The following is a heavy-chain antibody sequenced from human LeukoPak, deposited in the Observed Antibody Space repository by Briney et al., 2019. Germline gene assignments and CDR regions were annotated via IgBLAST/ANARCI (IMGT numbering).Heavy chain of an antibody. Sequence: GGSLRLSCAVSGFTFDDYAMHWVRQAPGKGLEWVSGISWNSGSIGYADSVKGRFTISRDNAKNSLYLQMNSLRAEDTALYYCASLIGDCSSTSCPHFDYWGQGTLVTVSS. D-gene: IGHD2-2*01. CDR1: GFTFDDYA. CDR2: ISWNSGSI. J-gene: IGHJ4*02. CDR3: ASLIGDCSSTSCPHFDY. V-gene: IGHV3-9*01.